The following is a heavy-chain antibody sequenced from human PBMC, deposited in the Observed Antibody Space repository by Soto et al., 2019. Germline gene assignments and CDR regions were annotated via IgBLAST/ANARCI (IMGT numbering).Heavy chain of an antibody. CDR1: GFTFNSYA. V-gene: IGHV3-23*01. CDR2: VSGSGVST. Sequence: GGSLRLSCAASGFTFNSYAMSWVRQAPGKGLEWVSAVSGSGVSTYYAASVKGRFTISRDNSKNTLYLQMNSLRAEDTALYYCAKDQAAMPGRAFDIWGQGTVVTVSS. J-gene: IGHJ3*02. CDR3: AKDQAAMPGRAFDI. D-gene: IGHD2-2*01.